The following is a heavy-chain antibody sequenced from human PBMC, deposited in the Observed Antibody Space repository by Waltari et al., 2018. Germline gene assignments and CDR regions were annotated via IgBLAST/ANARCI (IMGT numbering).Heavy chain of an antibody. CDR1: GGSISSYY. CDR2: IYYSGST. D-gene: IGHD1-26*01. J-gene: IGHJ3*02. CDR3: ARRLAISGSYMRNDAFDI. Sequence: QVQLQESGPGLVKPSETLSLTCTVSGGSISSYYWSWIRQPPGKGLEWIGYIYYSGSTNYTPTRQSRVTISVDTSKNQFSLKLSSVTAADTAVYYCARRLAISGSYMRNDAFDIWGQGTMVTVSS. V-gene: IGHV4-59*01.